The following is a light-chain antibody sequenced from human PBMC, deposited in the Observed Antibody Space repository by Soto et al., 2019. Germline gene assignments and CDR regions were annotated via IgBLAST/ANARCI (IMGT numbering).Light chain of an antibody. J-gene: IGLJ1*01. CDR2: DDN. V-gene: IGLV1-51*01. CDR3: GSWDSSRSAYV. CDR1: SSNIGGNS. Sequence: QSVMTQPPSVSAAPGQKVTISCSGSSSNIGGNSVSWYQQLPGTAPKLLIYDDNRRPSGIAKRFTGSKAGTSATLGISGLQTGDENDYYCGSWDSSRSAYVFGTGTKLTVL.